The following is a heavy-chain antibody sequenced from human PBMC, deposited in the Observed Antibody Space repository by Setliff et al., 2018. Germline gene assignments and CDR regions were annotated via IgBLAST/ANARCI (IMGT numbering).Heavy chain of an antibody. CDR1: GYIFSSYG. CDR3: AISTLSICSGGSCPNVFDV. V-gene: IGHV1-18*01. CDR2: ISSYNTDIT. Sequence: GASVKVSCKASGYIFSSYGISWVRQAPGQGLQWMGWISSYNTDITNYAERFQGRITMTTDTSTSAAYMELRGLRSDDTAIYYCAISTLSICSGGSCPNVFDVWGPGTLVTVS. J-gene: IGHJ3*01. D-gene: IGHD2-15*01.